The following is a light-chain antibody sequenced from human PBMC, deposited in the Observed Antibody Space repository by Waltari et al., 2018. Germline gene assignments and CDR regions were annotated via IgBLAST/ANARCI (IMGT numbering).Light chain of an antibody. Sequence: QSVLPQPPSVSATPGQKVTITCFGSSSTFGSNFVSLYQQFPGTAPRLLIYDNNKRPSGIPDRFSGSKSGTSATLDITGLQSGDEADYYCATWDSGLSGVFGGGTKVTVL. V-gene: IGLV1-51*01. J-gene: IGLJ3*02. CDR1: SSTFGSNF. CDR2: DNN. CDR3: ATWDSGLSGV.